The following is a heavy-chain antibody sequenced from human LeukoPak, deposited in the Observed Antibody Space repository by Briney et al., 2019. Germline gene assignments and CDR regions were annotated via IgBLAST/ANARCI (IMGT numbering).Heavy chain of an antibody. V-gene: IGHV1-46*01. CDR1: GYTFTSYG. CDR2: INPSGGST. D-gene: IGHD6-13*01. CDR3: ARAYSSSWLRTAFDI. Sequence: ASVKVSCKASGYTFTSYGISWVRQAPGQGLEWMGIINPSGGSTSYAQKFQGRVTMTRDTSANTVYMELSSLRSEDTAVYYCARAYSSSWLRTAFDIWGQGTKVTVSS. J-gene: IGHJ3*02.